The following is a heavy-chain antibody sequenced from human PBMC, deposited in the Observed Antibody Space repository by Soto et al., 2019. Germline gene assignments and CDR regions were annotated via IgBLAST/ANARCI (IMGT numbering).Heavy chain of an antibody. V-gene: IGHV3-30*18. Sequence: TGGSLRLSCAASGFTFSSYGMHWVRQAPGKGLEWVAVISYDGSNKYYADSVKGRFTISRDNSKNTLYLQMNSLRAEDTAVYYCAKDFYLSLSDAFDIWGQGTMVTVSS. CDR2: ISYDGSNK. CDR3: AKDFYLSLSDAFDI. CDR1: GFTFSSYG. J-gene: IGHJ3*02.